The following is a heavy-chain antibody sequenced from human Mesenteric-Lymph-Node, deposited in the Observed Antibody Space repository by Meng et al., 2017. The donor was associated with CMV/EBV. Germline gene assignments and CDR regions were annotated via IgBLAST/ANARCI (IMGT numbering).Heavy chain of an antibody. Sequence: SETLSLTCTVSGVSLSNYYWSWIRQPPGKGLEWIGYVYYSGSAKYSPSLGSRVSISVDNSKNQLSLRLTSVTAADTAIYYCAREVDVYGSSGSPGAFDIWGQGTVVTVSS. CDR2: VYYSGSA. J-gene: IGHJ3*02. D-gene: IGHD3-22*01. V-gene: IGHV4-59*01. CDR3: AREVDVYGSSGSPGAFDI. CDR1: GVSLSNYY.